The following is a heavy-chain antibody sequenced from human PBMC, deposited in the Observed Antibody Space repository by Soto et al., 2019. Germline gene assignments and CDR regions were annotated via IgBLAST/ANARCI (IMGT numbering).Heavy chain of an antibody. CDR1: GYTFPTST. CDR3: AIAYYGDDDY. D-gene: IGHD4-17*01. V-gene: IGHV1-18*01. Sequence: QLQLVQSGAEAKNPGASVKVSCKASGYTFPTSTISWVRQAPGQGLEWMGWIKAYSGNTNYAQKLQGRVTMTTDTPTNTAYMELRSLTTDATAIYYCAIAYYGDDDYWGQGTLVTVSS. CDR2: IKAYSGNT. J-gene: IGHJ4*02.